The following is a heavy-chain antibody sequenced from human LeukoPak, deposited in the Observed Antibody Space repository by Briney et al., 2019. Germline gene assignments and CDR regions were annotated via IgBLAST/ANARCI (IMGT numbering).Heavy chain of an antibody. Sequence: SETLSLTCTVSGGSISGYYWSWIRQPPGKGLEWIGYIYDSGSANYNPSLKSRVTISVDTSKNQFSLKLSSVTAADMAVYYCARVGGTNYYYYGMDVWGQGTTVTVSS. CDR3: ARVGGTNYYYYGMDV. CDR1: GGSISGYY. J-gene: IGHJ6*02. V-gene: IGHV4-59*01. D-gene: IGHD3-10*01. CDR2: IYDSGSA.